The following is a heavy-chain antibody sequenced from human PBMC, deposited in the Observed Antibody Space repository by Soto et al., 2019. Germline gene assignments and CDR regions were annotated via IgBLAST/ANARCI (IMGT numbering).Heavy chain of an antibody. CDR2: IWYDGSNK. D-gene: IGHD3-9*01. J-gene: IGHJ4*02. Sequence: QVQLVESGGGVVQPGRSLRLSCAASGFTFSSYGMHWVRQAPGKGLEWVALIWYDGSNKYYADSVKGRFTISRDNSKNTLYLQMNSLRAEDTAVYYCAGDPGYYDILTGYPPGFDYWGQGILVTVSS. CDR1: GFTFSSYG. V-gene: IGHV3-33*01. CDR3: AGDPGYYDILTGYPPGFDY.